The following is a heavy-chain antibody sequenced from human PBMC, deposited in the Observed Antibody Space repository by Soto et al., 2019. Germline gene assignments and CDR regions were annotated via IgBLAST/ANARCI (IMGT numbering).Heavy chain of an antibody. J-gene: IGHJ4*02. Sequence: QITLTESGPTLVKPTQTLTPTFTFSGFSFSTGAVGVGWIRQPPGKDLEFLALIYWDDDKRYRPSLKNKITITKDPSRKQVVLTKTDLDPEDTDTYYCAHVYRTACCTRYYFDHWGQGNLVTVSS. V-gene: IGHV2-5*02. D-gene: IGHD2-8*01. CDR1: GFSFSTGAVG. CDR3: AHVYRTACCTRYYFDH. CDR2: IYWDDDK.